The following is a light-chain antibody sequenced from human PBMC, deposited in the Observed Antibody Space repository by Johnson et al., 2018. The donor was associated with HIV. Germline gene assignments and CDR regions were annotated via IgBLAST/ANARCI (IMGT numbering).Light chain of an antibody. V-gene: IGLV1-51*01. Sequence: QSVLTQPPSVSAAPGQKVTISCSGNTSKIENNYVSWYQQFPERAPKLLIYDNTKRPSGIPDRFSGSKSDASATLAITGLQTGDEADYYCGTWDTSRSTGGVFGTGNKVTVL. CDR2: DNT. CDR1: TSKIENNY. CDR3: GTWDTSRSTGGV. J-gene: IGLJ1*01.